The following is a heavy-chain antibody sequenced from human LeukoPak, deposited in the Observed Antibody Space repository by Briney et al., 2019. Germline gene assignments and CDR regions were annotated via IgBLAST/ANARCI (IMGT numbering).Heavy chain of an antibody. V-gene: IGHV1-18*01. Sequence: ASVTVSCTASGYTFTNYGISWVRQAPGQGLEWMGWISTYNGNTNYAQNLQGRATMTTDTSTSTAYMELRSLRSDDTAVYYCARHFYGSGTYYHFDYWGQGTLVTVSS. D-gene: IGHD3-10*01. CDR1: GYTFTNYG. CDR2: ISTYNGNT. J-gene: IGHJ4*02. CDR3: ARHFYGSGTYYHFDY.